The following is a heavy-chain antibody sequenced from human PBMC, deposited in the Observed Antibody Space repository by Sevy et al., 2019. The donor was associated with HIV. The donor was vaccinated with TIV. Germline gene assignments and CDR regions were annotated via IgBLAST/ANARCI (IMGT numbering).Heavy chain of an antibody. CDR3: ARGGNRYNWNADYFDY. CDR2: ISAYNGNT. V-gene: IGHV1-18*01. D-gene: IGHD1-1*01. Sequence: ASVKVSCKASGYTFTNYGISWVQQAPGQGLEWMGWISAYNGNTNYAQKLQGRVTMTTDTSTSTAYMELRSLRSDDTAVYYCARGGNRYNWNADYFDYWGQGTLVTVSS. J-gene: IGHJ4*02. CDR1: GYTFTNYG.